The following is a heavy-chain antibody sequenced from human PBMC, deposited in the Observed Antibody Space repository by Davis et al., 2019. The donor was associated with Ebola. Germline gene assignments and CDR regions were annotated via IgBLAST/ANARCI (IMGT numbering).Heavy chain of an antibody. V-gene: IGHV4-34*01. D-gene: IGHD1-26*01. CDR3: AGPGVGAPGFDP. Sequence: MPSDTLSPTFPLHGSSSSGYYWSWTPQPPGKGLEWMREINHSGSTNYNPTLKSRATISVDTSNNQFSLKLRSVTAAHTAVYYCAGPGVGAPGFDPWGQGTLVTVSS. J-gene: IGHJ5*02. CDR2: INHSGST. CDR1: GSSSSGYY.